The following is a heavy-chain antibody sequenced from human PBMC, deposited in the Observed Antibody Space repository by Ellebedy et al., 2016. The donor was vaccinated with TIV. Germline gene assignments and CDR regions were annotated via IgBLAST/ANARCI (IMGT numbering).Heavy chain of an antibody. Sequence: SETLSLTXTVSGASISSSSYYWGWIRLPPGKGLEWIGSIHDSGIIDYNPSLKSRVTVSVDTSKSQVYLKLSSVTAADTATYYCARQIWFGVSNKWVDPWGQGTLVTVSS. CDR3: ARQIWFGVSNKWVDP. CDR2: IHDSGII. D-gene: IGHD3-10*01. V-gene: IGHV4-61*05. J-gene: IGHJ5*02. CDR1: GASISSSSYY.